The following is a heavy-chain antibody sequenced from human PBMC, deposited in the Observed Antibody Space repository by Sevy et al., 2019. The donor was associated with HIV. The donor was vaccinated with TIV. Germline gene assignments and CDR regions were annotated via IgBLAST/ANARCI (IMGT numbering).Heavy chain of an antibody. CDR2: TYYMGHI. Sequence: SETLSLTCTVSGGSITSLYWNWIRQPPGKGLEGIANTYYMGHINYNPSLKSRVTLSLDTSKNQFSLRLSSVTAADTAMYYCAGENAWGRGYSWGQGTLVTVSS. CDR1: GGSITSLY. J-gene: IGHJ4*02. V-gene: IGHV4-59*08. D-gene: IGHD1-26*01. CDR3: AGENAWGRGYS.